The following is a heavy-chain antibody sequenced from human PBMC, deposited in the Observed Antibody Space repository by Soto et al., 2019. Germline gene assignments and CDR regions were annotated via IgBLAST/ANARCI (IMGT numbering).Heavy chain of an antibody. Sequence: SETLSLTCTVSGGSISSYYWSWIRQPPGKRLEKNGYNYYSGSTNYNPSLKSRVTISVDTSKNQFSLKLSSVTAADTAVYYFATTRSGYCSSTSCSNWFDPWGQGTLVTVSS. CDR1: GGSISSYY. J-gene: IGHJ5*02. CDR2: NYYSGST. CDR3: ATTRSGYCSSTSCSNWFDP. V-gene: IGHV4-59*01. D-gene: IGHD2-2*01.